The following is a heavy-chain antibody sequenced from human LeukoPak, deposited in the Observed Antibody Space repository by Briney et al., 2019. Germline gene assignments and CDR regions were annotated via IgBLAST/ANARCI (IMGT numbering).Heavy chain of an antibody. CDR2: ISSSSSYI. Sequence: PGGSQRLSCAASGFTFSSYSMNWARQAPGKGLEWVSSISSSSSYIYYADSVKGRFTISRDNAKNSLYLQMNSLRAEDTAVYYCARVTEAPYYFDYWGQGTLVTVSS. CDR3: ARVTEAPYYFDY. CDR1: GFTFSSYS. V-gene: IGHV3-21*01. J-gene: IGHJ4*02.